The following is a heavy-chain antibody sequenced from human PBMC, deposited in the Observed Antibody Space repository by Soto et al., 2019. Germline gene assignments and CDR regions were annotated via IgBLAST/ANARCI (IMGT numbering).Heavy chain of an antibody. Sequence: QVQLQESGPGLVKPSQTLSLTCTVSGGSISSGGYYWSWIRQHPGKGLEWIGYIYYSGSTYYNPSLKIRVTISVDTSKNQFSLKLSSVTAADTAVYYCARAERILWFGDLSNWFDPWGQGTLVTVSS. CDR3: ARAERILWFGDLSNWFDP. CDR1: GGSISSGGYY. J-gene: IGHJ5*02. D-gene: IGHD3-10*01. V-gene: IGHV4-31*03. CDR2: IYYSGST.